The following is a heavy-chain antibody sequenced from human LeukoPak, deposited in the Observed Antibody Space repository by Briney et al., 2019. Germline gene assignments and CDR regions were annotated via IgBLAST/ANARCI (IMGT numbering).Heavy chain of an antibody. V-gene: IGHV5-51*01. CDR3: ARTTYYYDSSGYYSDPYDAFDI. D-gene: IGHD3-22*01. J-gene: IGHJ3*02. CDR2: IYSGDSDT. Sequence: GESLKISCKGSGYSFTSYWIGWVRQMPGKGLEWMGIIYSGDSDTRYSPSFQGQVTISADKSISTAYLQWSSLKASDTAMYYCARTTYYYDSSGYYSDPYDAFDIWGQGTMVTVSS. CDR1: GYSFTSYW.